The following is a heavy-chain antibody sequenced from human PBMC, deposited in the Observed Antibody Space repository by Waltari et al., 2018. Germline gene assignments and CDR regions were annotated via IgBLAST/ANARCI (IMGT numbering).Heavy chain of an antibody. D-gene: IGHD2-15*01. V-gene: IGHV4-61*01. CDR2: IYYSGST. CDR3: AREAYCSGGSCYAPSGFDP. J-gene: IGHJ5*02. CDR1: GGSVSSGSYY. Sequence: QVQLQESGPGLVTPSETLSLTCTVSGGSVSSGSYYWSWLRQPPGKGLEWIGYIYYSGSTNYNPSLKSRVTISVDTSKNQFSLKLSSVTAADTAVYYCAREAYCSGGSCYAPSGFDPWGQGTLVTVSS.